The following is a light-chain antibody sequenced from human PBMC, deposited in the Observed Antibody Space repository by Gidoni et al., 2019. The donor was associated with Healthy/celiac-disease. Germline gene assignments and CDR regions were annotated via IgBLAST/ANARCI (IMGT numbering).Light chain of an antibody. CDR2: DAS. J-gene: IGKJ3*01. Sequence: DIQMTQSPSSLSASVGDRVTITCQASQDISNYLNWYQQKPGKAPKLRIYDASNLETGVPSRFSGSGSGTDFTCTISSLQPEDIATYYCQQYDNLPPQFTFGPGTKVDIK. CDR1: QDISNY. V-gene: IGKV1-33*01. CDR3: QQYDNLPPQFT.